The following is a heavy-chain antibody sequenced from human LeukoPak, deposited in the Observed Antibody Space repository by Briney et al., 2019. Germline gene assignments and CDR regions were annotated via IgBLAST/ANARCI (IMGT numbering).Heavy chain of an antibody. CDR3: ARVADPDSSGYPAPMDV. V-gene: IGHV3-23*01. Sequence: GGSLRLSCAASGFTFSSYAMSWVRQAPGKGLEWVSAISGSGGSTYYADSVKGRFTISRDNSKNTLYLQMNSLRAEDTAVYYCARVADPDSSGYPAPMDVWGQGTTVTVSS. CDR2: ISGSGGST. J-gene: IGHJ6*02. D-gene: IGHD3-22*01. CDR1: GFTFSSYA.